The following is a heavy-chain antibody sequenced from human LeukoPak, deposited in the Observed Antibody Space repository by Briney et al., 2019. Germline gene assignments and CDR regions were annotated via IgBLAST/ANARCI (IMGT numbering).Heavy chain of an antibody. CDR3: ARVGSNYYDSSGYPDY. CDR1: GGSISSYY. CDR2: IYYSGST. D-gene: IGHD3-22*01. V-gene: IGHV4-59*01. Sequence: SETLSLTCTVSGGSISSYYWSWIRQPPGKGLEWIGYIYYSGSTNYNPSLKSRVTISVDTSKNQFSLKLSSVTAADTAVYYCARVGSNYYDSSGYPDYWGQGTLVTVSS. J-gene: IGHJ4*02.